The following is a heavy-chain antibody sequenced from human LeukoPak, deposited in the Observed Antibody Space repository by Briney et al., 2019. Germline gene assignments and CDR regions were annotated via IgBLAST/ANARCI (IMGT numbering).Heavy chain of an antibody. CDR1: GFTFSSYA. CDR3: AKSGYCSSTSCYGHYYYYGMDV. J-gene: IGHJ6*02. Sequence: PGGSLRLSCAASGFTFSSYAMSWVRQAPGKGLEWVSAISGSGGSTYYADSVKGRFTISRDSSKNTLYLQMNSLRAEDTAVYYCAKSGYCSSTSCYGHYYYYGMDVWGQGTTVTVSS. CDR2: ISGSGGST. V-gene: IGHV3-23*01. D-gene: IGHD2-2*03.